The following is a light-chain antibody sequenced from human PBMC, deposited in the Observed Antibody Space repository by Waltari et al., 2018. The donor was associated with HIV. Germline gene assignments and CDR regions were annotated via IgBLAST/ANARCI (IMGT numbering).Light chain of an antibody. CDR3: SSYAGSNNLV. J-gene: IGLJ2*01. CDR1: SRDVGGYNY. CDR2: EVS. Sequence: QSALTQPPSASGSPGQSVPIPCTGTSRDVGGYNYVSWYRHHPGKAPNLMIYEVSKRPSGVPDRFSGSKSGNTASLTVSGLQAEDEADYYCSSYAGSNNLVFGGGTKLTVL. V-gene: IGLV2-8*01.